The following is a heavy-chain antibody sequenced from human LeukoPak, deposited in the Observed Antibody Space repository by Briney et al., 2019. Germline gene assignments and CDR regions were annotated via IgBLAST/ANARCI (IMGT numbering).Heavy chain of an antibody. J-gene: IGHJ6*02. CDR3: ASAPLRWSDYYYYGMDV. D-gene: IGHD4-23*01. Sequence: GASVKVSCKASGYTFTSYDINWVRQAPGQGLEWMGGIIPIFGTANYAQKFQGRVTITADESTSAAYMELSSLRSEDTAVYYCASAPLRWSDYYYYGMDVWGQGTTVTVSS. CDR1: GYTFTSYD. V-gene: IGHV1-69*13. CDR2: IIPIFGTA.